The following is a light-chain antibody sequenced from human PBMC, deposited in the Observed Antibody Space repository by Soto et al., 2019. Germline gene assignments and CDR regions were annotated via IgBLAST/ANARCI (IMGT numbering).Light chain of an antibody. CDR3: SSYTSSSTL. V-gene: IGLV2-14*01. CDR2: EVS. J-gene: IGLJ2*01. Sequence: QLVLTQPASVSGSPGQSITISCTGTSSDVGGYNYVSWYQQYPGKAPKLMLYEVSNRPSGVSHRFSGSKSGNTASLTISGLQAEDEADYYCSSYTSSSTLFGGGTKVTVL. CDR1: SSDVGGYNY.